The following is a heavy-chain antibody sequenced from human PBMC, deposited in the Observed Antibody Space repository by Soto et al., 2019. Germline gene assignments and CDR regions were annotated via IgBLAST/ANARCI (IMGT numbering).Heavy chain of an antibody. J-gene: IGHJ6*02. CDR1: GFTFSDHA. Sequence: QVQLVASGGGVVQPGTSLRLSCEASGFTFSDHAMHWVRQAPGKGLEWVAVVWFDGGNKFYTDSVKGRFTISRGNSKNTLFLQMNSLRVVDTAVYYCARAPAGDYTLYHYYTMDVWGQGTPVTVSS. D-gene: IGHD4-17*01. CDR3: ARAPAGDYTLYHYYTMDV. V-gene: IGHV3-33*01. CDR2: VWFDGGNK.